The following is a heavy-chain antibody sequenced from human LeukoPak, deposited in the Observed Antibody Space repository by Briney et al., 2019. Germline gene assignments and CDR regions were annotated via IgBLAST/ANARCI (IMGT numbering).Heavy chain of an antibody. J-gene: IGHJ4*02. Sequence: SETLSLTCTVSGGSISSSSYYWGWIRQPPGKGLEWIGSIYYSGSTYYNPSLKSRVTISVDTSKNQFSLKLSSVTAADTAVYYCARGLVLRYFDWLSSFDYWGQGTLVTVSS. CDR1: GGSISSSSYY. CDR2: IYYSGST. V-gene: IGHV4-39*07. CDR3: ARGLVLRYFDWLSSFDY. D-gene: IGHD3-9*01.